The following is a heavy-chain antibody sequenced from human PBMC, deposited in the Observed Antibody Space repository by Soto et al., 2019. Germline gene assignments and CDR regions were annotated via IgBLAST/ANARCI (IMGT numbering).Heavy chain of an antibody. V-gene: IGHV4-31*03. CDR3: ARDLYTTSSAYMDV. CDR2: IYYSGHT. D-gene: IGHD6-6*01. CDR1: GGSIRSGGYY. Sequence: SETLSLTCTVSGGSIRSGGYYWTWIRQHPGKGLEWIGYIYYSGHTFYNPSLRSRVTISLDTSKNQFSLRLSSVTAADTAVYYCARDLYTTSSAYMDVWDPGTTVTVSS. J-gene: IGHJ6*02.